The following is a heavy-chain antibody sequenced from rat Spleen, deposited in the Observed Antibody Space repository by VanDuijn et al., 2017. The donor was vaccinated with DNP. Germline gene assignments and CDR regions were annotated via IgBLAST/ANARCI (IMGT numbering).Heavy chain of an antibody. V-gene: IGHV5-22*01. CDR1: GFTFSNYY. J-gene: IGHJ1*01. Sequence: EVQLVESGGGLVQPGRSLKLSCAASGFTFSNYYMAWVRQAPKKGLEWVATIVYDGSGAYYGDSVTGRFTISRDNAKSTLYLQMNSLRSEDTATYYCTRVDGRIITRRYFDFWGPGTMVTVSS. CDR2: IVYDGSGA. D-gene: IGHD1-6*01. CDR3: TRVDGRIITRRYFDF.